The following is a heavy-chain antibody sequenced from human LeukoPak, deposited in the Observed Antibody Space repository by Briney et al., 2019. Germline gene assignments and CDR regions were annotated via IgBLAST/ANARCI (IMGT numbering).Heavy chain of an antibody. D-gene: IGHD2-2*01. CDR1: GFTVSSNY. CDR3: AKDRESLYCSSTSCPAGGMDV. Sequence: GGSLRLSCAASGFTVSSNYMSWVRQAPGKGLEWVSVIYSGGSTYYADSVKGRFTISRDNSKNTLYLQMNSLRAEDTAVYYCAKDRESLYCSSTSCPAGGMDVWGQGTTVTVSS. CDR2: IYSGGST. J-gene: IGHJ6*02. V-gene: IGHV3-53*01.